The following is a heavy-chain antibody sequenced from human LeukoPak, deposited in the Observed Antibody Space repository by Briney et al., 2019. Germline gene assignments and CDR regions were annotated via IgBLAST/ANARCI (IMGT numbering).Heavy chain of an antibody. CDR3: ARLYCSSTSCYTVFDY. V-gene: IGHV4-34*01. CDR2: INHSGST. Sequence: SETLSLTCAVYGGSFSGYYWSWIRQPPGKGLEWIGEINHSGSTNYNPPLKSRVTISVDTSKNQFSLKLSSVTAADTAVYYCARLYCSSTSCYTVFDYWGQGTLVTVSS. D-gene: IGHD2-2*02. CDR1: GGSFSGYY. J-gene: IGHJ4*02.